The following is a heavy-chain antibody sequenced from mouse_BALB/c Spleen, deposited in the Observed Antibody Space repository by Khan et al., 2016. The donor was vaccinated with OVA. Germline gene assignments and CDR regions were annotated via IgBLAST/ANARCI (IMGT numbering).Heavy chain of an antibody. CDR1: GYSITSDYA. Sequence: EVQLQESGPGLVKPSQSLSLTCTVTGYSITSDYAWNWIRQFPGNKLEWMGYISYRGSTNYNPSLKSRISITRDTSKNQFFLKLNSVTTENTATYYCARDGSRYNYAMDYWGQGTSVTVSS. CDR3: ARDGSRYNYAMDY. D-gene: IGHD2-3*01. J-gene: IGHJ4*01. V-gene: IGHV3-2*02. CDR2: ISYRGST.